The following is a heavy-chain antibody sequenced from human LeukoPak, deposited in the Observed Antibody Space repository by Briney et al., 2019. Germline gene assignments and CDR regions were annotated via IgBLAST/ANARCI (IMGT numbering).Heavy chain of an antibody. D-gene: IGHD1-1*01. CDR3: AREDGGNDFFDF. Sequence: GSSVKVSCKASGGTFSSYAISWVRQAPGQGLEWVGSIIPYNGNTNSAENLQGRVTLTTDTSTSTAYLDLRSLTSDDTAVYYCAREDGGNDFFDFWGQGSLVIVSS. CDR1: GGTFSSYA. J-gene: IGHJ4*02. CDR2: IIPYNGNT. V-gene: IGHV1-18*01.